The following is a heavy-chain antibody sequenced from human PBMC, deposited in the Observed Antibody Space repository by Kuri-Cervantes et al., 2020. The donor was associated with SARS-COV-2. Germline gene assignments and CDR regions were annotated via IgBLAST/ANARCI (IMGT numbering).Heavy chain of an antibody. D-gene: IGHD6-13*01. CDR1: GVSISSYY. Sequence: GSLRLSCTVSGVSISSYYCSWIRQPPGKGLEWIGNIYYSGSTSYNPSLKSRVTISVDTSKNQFSLKVRSVTAADTAVYYCAYSIAATSRWFGPWGQGTRVTGSS. CDR3: AYSIAATSRWFGP. CDR2: IYYSGST. J-gene: IGHJ5*02. V-gene: IGHV4-59*01.